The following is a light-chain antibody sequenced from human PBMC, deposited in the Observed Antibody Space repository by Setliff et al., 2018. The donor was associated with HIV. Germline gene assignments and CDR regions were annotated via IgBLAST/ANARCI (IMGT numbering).Light chain of an antibody. CDR1: SSNIGTYDL. CDR2: DVT. Sequence: QSVLTQPASVSGSPGQSITISCTGNSSNIGTYDLVSWYRQYTGKVPELTIYDVTKRPSGVSHRFSGSKSGNAASLTISGLQPADEADYYCCPYAGTDTLDVFGTGTKV. J-gene: IGLJ1*01. V-gene: IGLV2-23*02. CDR3: CPYAGTDTLDV.